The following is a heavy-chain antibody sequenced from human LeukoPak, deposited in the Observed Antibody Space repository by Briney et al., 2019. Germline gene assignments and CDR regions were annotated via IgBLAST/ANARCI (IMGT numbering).Heavy chain of an antibody. Sequence: ASVKVSCKASGYTFTNYGISWVRHAPGQGPEWMGWISPYNGNTKFAPKVQGRVTMTTDTSTSTAYLELRSLRSDDTAVYYCARVVGYYGSGGDYWGQGTLVTVSS. J-gene: IGHJ4*02. CDR1: GYTFTNYG. CDR3: ARVVGYYGSGGDY. V-gene: IGHV1-18*01. D-gene: IGHD3-10*01. CDR2: ISPYNGNT.